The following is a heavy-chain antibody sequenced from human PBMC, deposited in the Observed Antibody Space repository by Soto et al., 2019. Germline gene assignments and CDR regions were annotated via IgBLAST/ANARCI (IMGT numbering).Heavy chain of an antibody. J-gene: IGHJ4*02. CDR2: ISSSSSYT. Sequence: GGSLRLSCAASGFTFSDYYMSWIRQAPGKGLEWVSYISSSSSYTNYADSVKGRFTISRDNAKNSLYLQMNSLRAEDTAVYYCARLYDFWRGCHFAYWGQGTLVTVSS. V-gene: IGHV3-11*06. D-gene: IGHD3-3*01. CDR1: GFTFSDYY. CDR3: ARLYDFWRGCHFAY.